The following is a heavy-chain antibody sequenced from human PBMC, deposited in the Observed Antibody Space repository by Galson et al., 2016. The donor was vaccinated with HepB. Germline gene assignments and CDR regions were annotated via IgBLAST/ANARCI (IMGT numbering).Heavy chain of an antibody. V-gene: IGHV3-23*01. D-gene: IGHD6-19*01. CDR2: ISGSGGTT. CDR3: VKVSDYLNGWIDQ. J-gene: IGHJ4*02. Sequence: SLRLSCAASGFMSKNYAMSWVRQAPGKGLEWISVISGSGGTTFYADSVQGRFSITRDNSQNTLGLQMESLRAEDTAVYYCVKVSDYLNGWIDQWGQGIRVTVSA. CDR1: GFMSKNYA.